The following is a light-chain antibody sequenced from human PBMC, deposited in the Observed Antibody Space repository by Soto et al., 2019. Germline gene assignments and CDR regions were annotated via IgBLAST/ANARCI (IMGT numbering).Light chain of an antibody. CDR1: SSDVGGYNY. V-gene: IGLV2-14*01. CDR2: EVS. CDR3: SSYTSSTAYV. Sequence: ALTQPASVSGSPGQSITISCTGTSSDVGGYNYVSWYQLHPGKAPKLMVYEVSNRPSGVSNRFSGSKSGNTASLTISGLQAEDEADYYCSSYTSSTAYVFGTGTRSPS. J-gene: IGLJ1*01.